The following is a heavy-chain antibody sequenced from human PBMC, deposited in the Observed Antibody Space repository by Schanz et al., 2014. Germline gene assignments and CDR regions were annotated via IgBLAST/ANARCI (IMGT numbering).Heavy chain of an antibody. D-gene: IGHD3-10*01. CDR1: GFNFITFA. CDR2: IGGDASRT. CDR3: ARAPPLVRGIAGWFGP. J-gene: IGHJ5*02. V-gene: IGHV3-23*04. Sequence: EVHLVESGGGLVQPGGSLRLSCAASGFNFITFAMSWVRQAPGKGPEWVSAIGGDASRTYYADSVKGRFTISRDNSKSTLYPKMNTLRADATAVYSCARAPPLVRGIAGWFGPWGQGSLVTVSS.